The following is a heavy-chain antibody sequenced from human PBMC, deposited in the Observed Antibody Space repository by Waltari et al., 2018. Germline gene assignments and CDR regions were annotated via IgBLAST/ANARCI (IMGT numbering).Heavy chain of an antibody. J-gene: IGHJ2*01. V-gene: IGHV4-34*01. D-gene: IGHD1-1*01. CDR1: GGSFSGYY. CDR3: ARRVRHWYFDL. Sequence: QVQLQQWGAGLLKPSETLSLTCAVYGGSFSGYYWSWIRQPPGKGLEWIGEINHSGSTNYNPSLKSRVTISVDTSKNQFSLKLSSVTAADTVVYYCARRVRHWYFDLWGRGTLVTVSS. CDR2: INHSGST.